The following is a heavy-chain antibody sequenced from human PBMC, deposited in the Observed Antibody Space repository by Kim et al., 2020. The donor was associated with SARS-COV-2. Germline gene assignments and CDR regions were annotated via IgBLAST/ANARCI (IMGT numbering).Heavy chain of an antibody. V-gene: IGHV1-69*06. CDR3: ALVVVGSGAYFAT. CDR1: GGTFYNYA. CDR2: IVPIFNSA. D-gene: IGHD2-15*01. Sequence: SVKVSCKASGGTFYNYAINWVRQAPGQGPEWIGGIVPIFNSADYAQNFQGRVTITADKSLTTAFLQLSGLTSKDTALYFCALVVVGSGAYFATWGQGTLVTVSS. J-gene: IGHJ5*02.